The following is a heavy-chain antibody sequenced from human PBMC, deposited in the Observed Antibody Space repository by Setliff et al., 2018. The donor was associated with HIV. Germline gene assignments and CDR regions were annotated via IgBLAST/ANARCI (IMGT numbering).Heavy chain of an antibody. D-gene: IGHD3-22*01. CDR3: ARDRVATVDFNYYDRTSYFEY. CDR2: FDPEDDET. J-gene: IGHJ4*01. Sequence: ASVKVSCKVSGYSLTELSIHWVRQAPGEGLEWMGGFDPEDDETVYAEKFQGRVTMTEDTSTDTAYMELSKLRSDDTAVYYCARDRVATVDFNYYDRTSYFEYWGHGTLVTVSS. V-gene: IGHV1-24*01. CDR1: GYSLTELS.